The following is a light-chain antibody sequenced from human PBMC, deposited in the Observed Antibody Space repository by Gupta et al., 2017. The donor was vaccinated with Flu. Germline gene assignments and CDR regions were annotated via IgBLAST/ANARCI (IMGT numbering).Light chain of an antibody. CDR1: QSISDF. V-gene: IGKV1-39*01. Sequence: RVTSTCPASQSISDFLNWYQQKPGKAPKVLIYSASSLQSGVPSRFSGSGSGTDFTLTISSLQPEDFATYYCQQSYSAPPMYTFGQGTKLEIK. CDR2: SAS. CDR3: QQSYSAPPMYT. J-gene: IGKJ2*01.